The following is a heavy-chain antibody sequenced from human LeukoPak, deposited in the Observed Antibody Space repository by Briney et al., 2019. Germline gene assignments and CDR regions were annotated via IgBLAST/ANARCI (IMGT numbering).Heavy chain of an antibody. V-gene: IGHV3-21*01. J-gene: IGHJ3*02. D-gene: IGHD5-12*01. CDR2: ISSSSSYI. CDR3: TRDSGYNAFDI. CDR1: GFTFSSYS. Sequence: GGSLRLSCAASGFTFSSYSMNWVRQAPGKGLEWVSSISSSSSYIYYADSVRGRFTISRDDAKNSLYLQMNSLRGEDTAVYYCTRDSGYNAFDIWGQGTMVTVSS.